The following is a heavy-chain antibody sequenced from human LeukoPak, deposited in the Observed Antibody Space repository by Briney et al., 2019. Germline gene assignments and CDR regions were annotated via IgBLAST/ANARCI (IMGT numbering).Heavy chain of an antibody. CDR2: IYYHENT. D-gene: IGHD1-1*01. V-gene: IGHV4-39*01. Sequence: SETLSLTCTVSGGSISSSSDYWGWIRQAPGTGLEWIGSIYYHENTYYNSSLKSRVTISVDTSKNQFSLKLNSVTAADTAVYFCARRAYSAAYWKHFDYWGQGTLVTVSS. CDR1: GGSISSSSDY. CDR3: ARRAYSAAYWKHFDY. J-gene: IGHJ4*02.